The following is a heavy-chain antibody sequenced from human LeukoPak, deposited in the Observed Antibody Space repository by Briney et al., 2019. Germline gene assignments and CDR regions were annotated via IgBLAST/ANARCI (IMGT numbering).Heavy chain of an antibody. D-gene: IGHD4-17*01. Sequence: GGSLRLSCAASGFTFSDYYMSWIRQAPGKGLEWVSSISSSSLYIYYADSVKGRFTISRDNAKKSLYLQMNSLRAEDTAVYYCARGGYGDYVKSYWGQGTLVTVSS. CDR1: GFTFSDYY. J-gene: IGHJ4*02. CDR2: ISSSSLYI. V-gene: IGHV3-11*06. CDR3: ARGGYGDYVKSY.